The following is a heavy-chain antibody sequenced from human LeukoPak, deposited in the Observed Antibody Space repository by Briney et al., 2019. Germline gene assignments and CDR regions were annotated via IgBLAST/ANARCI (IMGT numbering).Heavy chain of an antibody. CDR3: ARVDGSCSGGSCPSGNWFDP. Sequence: SETLSLTCTVSGYSISSGYYWGWIRQPPGKGLEWIGYIYYSGSTNYNPSLKSRVTISVDTSKNQFSLKLSSVTAADTAVYYCARVDGSCSGGSCPSGNWFDPWGQGTLVTVSS. CDR2: IYYSGST. D-gene: IGHD2-15*01. J-gene: IGHJ5*02. CDR1: GYSISSGYY. V-gene: IGHV4-38-2*02.